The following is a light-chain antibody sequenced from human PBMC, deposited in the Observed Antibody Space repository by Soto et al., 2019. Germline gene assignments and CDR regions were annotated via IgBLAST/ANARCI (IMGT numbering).Light chain of an antibody. CDR2: GAS. Sequence: QAALPVSLSTGEQATLSCRASQSVDSHLVWYQQKPGQAPRLLIFGASNRATGIPDRFSGSGSGTHFTLTISRLEPGDFAVYYCQHFGGTTFTFGQGTRLE. J-gene: IGKJ5*01. CDR3: QHFGGTTFT. V-gene: IGKV3-20*01. CDR1: QSVDSH.